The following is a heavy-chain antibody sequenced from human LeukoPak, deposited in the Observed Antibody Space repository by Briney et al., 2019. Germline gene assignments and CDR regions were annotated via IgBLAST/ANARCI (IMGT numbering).Heavy chain of an antibody. J-gene: IGHJ5*02. V-gene: IGHV3-48*04. Sequence: SGGSLRLSCAASGFTFSSYSMNWVRQAPGKGLEWISFISSSGTTIYYAGSVKGRFTSSRDNAQNSLYLQMNSLTAEDTAIYYCARVAVPTKGGFWFDPWGQGTLVTVSS. CDR2: ISSSGTTI. CDR1: GFTFSSYS. CDR3: ARVAVPTKGGFWFDP. D-gene: IGHD1-26*01.